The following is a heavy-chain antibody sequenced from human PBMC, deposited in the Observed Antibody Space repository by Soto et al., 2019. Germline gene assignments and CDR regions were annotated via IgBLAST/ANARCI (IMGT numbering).Heavy chain of an antibody. D-gene: IGHD3-10*02. V-gene: IGHV3-66*01. J-gene: IGHJ5*01. CDR2: IYSDGNT. Sequence: GSLRLSCAASGFTVSISYMTWVRQVPGKGLEWVSIIYSDGNTYYADSVKGRFTASRDNAKNMVFLQMNSLRVEDTAVYYCARDVPHNWFDSWGQGTLVTVSS. CDR3: ARDVPHNWFDS. CDR1: GFTVSISY.